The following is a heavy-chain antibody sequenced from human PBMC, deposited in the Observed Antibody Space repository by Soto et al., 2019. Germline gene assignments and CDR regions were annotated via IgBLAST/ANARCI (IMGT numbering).Heavy chain of an antibody. CDR3: AKGGYYGSGSYPSYYYYMDV. CDR1: GFTFSSYA. CDR2: ISGSGGST. D-gene: IGHD3-10*01. Sequence: PGGSLRLSCAASGFTFSSYAMSWVRQAPGKGLERVSAISGSGGSTHYADSVRGRFTISRDNSKNTLYLQMISLRVEDTAVYYCAKGGYYGSGSYPSYYYYMDVWAKGTTVTVSS. J-gene: IGHJ6*03. V-gene: IGHV3-23*01.